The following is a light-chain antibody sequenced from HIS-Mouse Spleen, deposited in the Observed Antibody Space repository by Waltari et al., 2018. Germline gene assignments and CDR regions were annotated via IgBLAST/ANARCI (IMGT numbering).Light chain of an antibody. V-gene: IGKV1-5*03. J-gene: IGKJ2*01. Sequence: DIQMTQSPSTLSASVGDRVTITCRASQSISSRLDWYQQKPGKAPKLLIYKAYSLESGVPSRFSGSGSGTEFTLTISSLQPDDFATYYCQQYNSYVTFGQGTKLEIK. CDR1: QSISSR. CDR2: KAY. CDR3: QQYNSYVT.